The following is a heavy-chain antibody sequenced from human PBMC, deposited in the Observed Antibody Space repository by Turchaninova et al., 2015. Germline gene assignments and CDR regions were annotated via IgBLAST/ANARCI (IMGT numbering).Heavy chain of an antibody. V-gene: IGHV2-5*02. J-gene: IGHJ4*02. CDR1: GFSLSTSGVG. D-gene: IGHD6-19*01. Sequence: ITLTESGPTLVKPTQTLTRTCTYSGFSLSTSGVGCGLTRQPPGKALEWLALIYCDDDKRYSPALKSRLTITKDTSKNQVVLTMTNMDPVDTATYYCAHRTVAGTNWGQGTLVTVSS. CDR2: IYCDDDK. CDR3: AHRTVAGTN.